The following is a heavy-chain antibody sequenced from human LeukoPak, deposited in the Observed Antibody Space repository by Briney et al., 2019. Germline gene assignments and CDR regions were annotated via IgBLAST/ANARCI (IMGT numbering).Heavy chain of an antibody. J-gene: IGHJ4*02. CDR1: GGSIVSSSYY. D-gene: IGHD5-18*01. CDR2: IFYSGGT. CDR3: ATQLDTFAY. V-gene: IGHV4-39*01. Sequence: SETLSLTCAVSGGSIVSSSYYWGWIRQPPGKGLEWIGSIFYSGGTYSNPSLKNRVTLSVDTSKNQFSLKLNSVTAADTAVYYCATQLDTFAYWGQGTLLTVSS.